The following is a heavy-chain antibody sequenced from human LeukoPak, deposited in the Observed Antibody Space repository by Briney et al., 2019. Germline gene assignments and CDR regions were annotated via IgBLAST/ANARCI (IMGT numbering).Heavy chain of an antibody. J-gene: IGHJ3*02. V-gene: IGHV3-30*18. CDR3: AKDQGIAVAGTDDAFDI. CDR2: IAYDGSNE. CDR1: GFTFSNYG. Sequence: GRSLRLSCAASGFTFSNYGMHWVRQAPGKGLEWVAVIAYDGSNEYYAELVKGRFTISRDNSKNTLYLQMYSLRAEDTAVYFCAKDQGIAVAGTDDAFDIWGQGTRVTVSS. D-gene: IGHD6-19*01.